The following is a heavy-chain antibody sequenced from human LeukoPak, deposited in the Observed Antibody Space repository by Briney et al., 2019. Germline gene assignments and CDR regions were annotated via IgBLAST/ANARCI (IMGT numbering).Heavy chain of an antibody. V-gene: IGHV4-39*07. CDR3: ASYGSGSYFDY. Sequence: SETLSLTCIVSGGSISSSDYYWGWIRQPPGKGLEWIGSIYYSGNTYYNPSLESRVTISVDTSKNQFSLKLSSVTAADTAVYYCASYGSGSYFDYWGQGTLVTVSS. J-gene: IGHJ4*02. D-gene: IGHD3-10*01. CDR2: IYYSGNT. CDR1: GGSISSSDYY.